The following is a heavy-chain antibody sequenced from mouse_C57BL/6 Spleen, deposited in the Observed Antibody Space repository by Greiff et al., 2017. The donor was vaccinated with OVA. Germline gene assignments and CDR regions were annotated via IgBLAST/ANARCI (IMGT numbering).Heavy chain of an antibody. Sequence: EVQLQQSGPELVKPGASVKISCKASGYTFTDYYMNWVKQSHGKSLEWIGDINPNNGGTSYNQKFKGKATLTVDKSSSTAYMELRSLTSEDSAVYYCARLRSDYYAMDYWGQGTSVTVSS. CDR3: ARLRSDYYAMDY. J-gene: IGHJ4*01. CDR2: INPNNGGT. CDR1: GYTFTDYY. V-gene: IGHV1-26*01. D-gene: IGHD1-1*01.